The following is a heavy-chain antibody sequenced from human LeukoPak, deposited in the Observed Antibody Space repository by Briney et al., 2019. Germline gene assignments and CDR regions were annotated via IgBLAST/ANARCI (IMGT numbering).Heavy chain of an antibody. J-gene: IGHJ5*02. CDR1: GYTFTGYY. CDR2: INPNSGGT. D-gene: IGHD1-26*01. Sequence: ASVKVSCKASGYTFTGYYMHWVRQAPGQGLEGMGWINPNSGGTNYAQKFQGRVTMTRDTSISTAYMELSRLRSDDTAVYYCARDRGVGAPTNWFDPWGQGTLVTVSS. V-gene: IGHV1-2*02. CDR3: ARDRGVGAPTNWFDP.